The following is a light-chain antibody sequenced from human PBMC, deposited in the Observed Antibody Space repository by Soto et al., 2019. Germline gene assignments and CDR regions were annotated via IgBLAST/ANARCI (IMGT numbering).Light chain of an antibody. Sequence: EIVLTQSPGTLSLSPGEGATLSCRASQSVSNKYLAWYQQKPGQAPRLLIYGASNRATGIPDRFNGSGSGSDFTLTITRLEPEDFAVYYCQQYSSSFRTFGQGTRVEIK. CDR1: QSVSNKY. V-gene: IGKV3-20*01. CDR2: GAS. J-gene: IGKJ1*01. CDR3: QQYSSSFRT.